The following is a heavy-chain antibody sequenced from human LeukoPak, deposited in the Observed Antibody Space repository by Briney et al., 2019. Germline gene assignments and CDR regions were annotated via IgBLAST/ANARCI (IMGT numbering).Heavy chain of an antibody. CDR3: ARARSVTIYYYYMDV. CDR1: GGSISSSSYY. Sequence: SETLSLTCTVSGGSISSSSYYWGWIRQPPGKGLEWIGSIYYSGSTYYNPSLKSRVTISVDTSKNQFSLKLSSVTAADTAVYYCARARSVTIYYYYMDVWGKGTTVTVSS. V-gene: IGHV4-39*07. J-gene: IGHJ6*03. D-gene: IGHD3-10*01. CDR2: IYYSGST.